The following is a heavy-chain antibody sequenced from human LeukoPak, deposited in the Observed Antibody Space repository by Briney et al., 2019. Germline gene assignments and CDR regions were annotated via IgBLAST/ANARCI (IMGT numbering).Heavy chain of an antibody. J-gene: IGHJ2*01. CDR3: ARIPAWLGAFGYFDL. D-gene: IGHD3-10*01. CDR1: GFIFSDYY. V-gene: IGHV3-11*01. Sequence: GGSLRLSCAATGFIFSDYYMSWIRQAPGKGLEWISYLTSRSSGSTKYYADSVKGRFSISRDNAKNSLYLQMNRLRVEDTAVYYCARIPAWLGAFGYFDLWGRGTLLTVSS. CDR2: LTSRSSGSTK.